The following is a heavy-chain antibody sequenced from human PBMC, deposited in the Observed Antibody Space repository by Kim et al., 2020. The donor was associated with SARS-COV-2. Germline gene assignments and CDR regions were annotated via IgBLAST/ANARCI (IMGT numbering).Heavy chain of an antibody. D-gene: IGHD3-22*01. J-gene: IGHJ4*02. V-gene: IGHV3-30*01. Sequence: SGKGRFTISRYTYKSTLYLQMNSLRADDTAVYYCARADYYDSSGYYLFDYWGQGTLVTVSS. CDR3: ARADYYDSSGYYLFDY.